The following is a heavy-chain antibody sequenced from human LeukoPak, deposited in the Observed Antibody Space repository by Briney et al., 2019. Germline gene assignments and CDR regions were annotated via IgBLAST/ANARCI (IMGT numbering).Heavy chain of an antibody. D-gene: IGHD3-9*01. Sequence: SETLSLTCTVSGGSISSYYWSWIRQPAGKGLEWIGRIYTSGSTNYNPSLKSRVTMSVDTSKNQFSLKLSSVTAADTAVYYCARGLWDYDILTGYYPTYYFDYWGQGTLVTVSS. CDR1: GGSISSYY. CDR3: ARGLWDYDILTGYYPTYYFDY. CDR2: IYTSGST. J-gene: IGHJ4*02. V-gene: IGHV4-4*07.